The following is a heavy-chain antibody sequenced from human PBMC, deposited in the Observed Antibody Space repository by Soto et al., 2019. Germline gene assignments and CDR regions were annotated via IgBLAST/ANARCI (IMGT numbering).Heavy chain of an antibody. CDR2: ITNDTKTI. J-gene: IGHJ4*02. CDR1: GFTFSVYS. V-gene: IGHV3-48*02. Sequence: EVQLVESGGDLVQRGGSLRLSCVASGFTFSVYSMNWVRQAPGKGLEWFSYITNDTKTIKSADSVKGRFTIYRDNAKNSVEQQMNSLRDENTADYYCARTEEGHFDYWGQGTVVTVSS. CDR3: ARTEEGHFDY.